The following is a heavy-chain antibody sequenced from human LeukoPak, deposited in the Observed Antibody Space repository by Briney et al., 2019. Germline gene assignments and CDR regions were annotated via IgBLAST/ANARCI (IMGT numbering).Heavy chain of an antibody. V-gene: IGHV3-7*01. CDR2: IKDDGSVK. CDR1: GFTFSRYW. J-gene: IGHJ4*02. Sequence: PGGSLRLSCVASGFTFSRYWVSWVRQAPGKGLEWVASIKDDGSVKNYVDSVEGRFTISRDNAKNSLSLQMSSLRVEDTAVYYCAREAWWGQGTLVSVSP. CDR3: AREAW.